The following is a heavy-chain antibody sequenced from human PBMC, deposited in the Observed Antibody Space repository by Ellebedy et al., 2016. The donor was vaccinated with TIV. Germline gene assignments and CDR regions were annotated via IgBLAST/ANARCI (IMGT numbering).Heavy chain of an antibody. D-gene: IGHD3-22*01. CDR2: ISYDGSNK. Sequence: GESLKISXAASGFTFSSYAMHWVRQAPGKGLEWVAVISYDGSNKYYADSVKGRFTISRDNSKNTLYLQMNSLRAEDTAVYYCAKGVVQWLLLSGHDYWGQGTLVTVSS. CDR1: GFTFSSYA. J-gene: IGHJ4*02. CDR3: AKGVVQWLLLSGHDY. V-gene: IGHV3-30-3*01.